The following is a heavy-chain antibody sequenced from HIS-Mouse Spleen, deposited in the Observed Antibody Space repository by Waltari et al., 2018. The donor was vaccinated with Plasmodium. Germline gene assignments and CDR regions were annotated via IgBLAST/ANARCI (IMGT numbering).Heavy chain of an antibody. V-gene: IGHV4-34*01. CDR2: IKHSAST. CDR3: ARGPGYSSGWYYFDY. D-gene: IGHD6-19*01. Sequence: QVQLQQWGAGLLKPSETLSLTCAVYGGSFSGYYWSWLRQPPGKGLEWIGEIKHSASTNYNPSLKSRLTISVETSKNQFSLKLSSVTAADTAVYYCARGPGYSSGWYYFDYWGQGTLVTVSS. CDR1: GGSFSGYY. J-gene: IGHJ4*02.